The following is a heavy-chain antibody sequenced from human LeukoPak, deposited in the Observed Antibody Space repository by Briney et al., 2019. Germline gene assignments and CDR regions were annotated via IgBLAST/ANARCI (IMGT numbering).Heavy chain of an antibody. J-gene: IGHJ2*01. CDR2: INQSGST. Sequence: PSETLSLTCAVYGGSFSGYYWSWIRQPPGKGLEWIGEINQSGSTNYNPSLKSRITISVDTSKNQFSLKLSSVTAADTAAYYCARAPYGNWYFDLWGRGTLVTVSS. V-gene: IGHV4-34*01. CDR1: GGSFSGYY. CDR3: ARAPYGNWYFDL. D-gene: IGHD4-17*01.